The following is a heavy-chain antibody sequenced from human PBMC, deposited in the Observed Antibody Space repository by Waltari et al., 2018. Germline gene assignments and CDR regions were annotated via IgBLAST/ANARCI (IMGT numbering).Heavy chain of an antibody. J-gene: IGHJ4*02. CDR2: IIPICGTA. Sequence: QVQLVQSGAEVKKPGSSVKVSCKASGGTFSSYAISWVRPAPGQGLEWMGGIIPICGTANYAQKFQGRVTITADESTSTAYMELSSLRSEETAVYYCQFSRSYDLNFDYWGQGTLVTVSS. CDR3: QFSRSYDLNFDY. CDR1: GGTFSSYA. D-gene: IGHD5-12*01. V-gene: IGHV1-69*01.